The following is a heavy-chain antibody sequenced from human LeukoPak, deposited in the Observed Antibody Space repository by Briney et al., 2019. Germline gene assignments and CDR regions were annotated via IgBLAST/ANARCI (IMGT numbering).Heavy chain of an antibody. V-gene: IGHV4-59*08. CDR2: IYYSGST. J-gene: IGHJ4*02. CDR1: GGSIFSYY. Sequence: TETLSLTCTVSGGSIFSYYWSWIRQPPGKGLEWMGYIYYSGSTNYNPSLKSRVTISVDTSKNQFSLRVSSVTAADTAVYYCARHLNNCGDDCYIFDYWGQGTLVTVSS. CDR3: ARHLNNCGDDCYIFDY. D-gene: IGHD2-21*01.